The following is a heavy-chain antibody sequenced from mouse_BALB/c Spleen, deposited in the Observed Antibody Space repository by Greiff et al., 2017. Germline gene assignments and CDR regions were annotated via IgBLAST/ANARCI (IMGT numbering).Heavy chain of an antibody. D-gene: IGHD2-3*01. V-gene: IGHV2-9*02. CDR3: AGSYDGYYSWFAY. CDR2: IWAGGST. J-gene: IGHJ3*01. Sequence: VQLVESGPGLVAPSQSLSITCTVSGFSLTSYGVHWVRQPPGKGLEWLGVIWAGGSTNYNSALMSRLSISKDNSKSQVFLKMNSLQTDDTAMYYCAGSYDGYYSWFAYWGQGTLVTVSA. CDR1: GFSLTSYG.